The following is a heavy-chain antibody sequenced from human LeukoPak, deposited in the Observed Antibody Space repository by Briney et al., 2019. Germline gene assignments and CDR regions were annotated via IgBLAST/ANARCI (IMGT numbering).Heavy chain of an antibody. CDR2: INPNSGGT. D-gene: IGHD6-13*01. V-gene: IGHV1-2*02. Sequence: GVSVKVSCKASGYTFTSYGISWVRQAPGQGLEWMGWINPNSGGTNYAQKFQGRVTMTRDTSISTAYMELSRLRSDDTAVYYCARAFRAAAGYMDVWGKGTTVTVSS. J-gene: IGHJ6*03. CDR1: GYTFTSYG. CDR3: ARAFRAAAGYMDV.